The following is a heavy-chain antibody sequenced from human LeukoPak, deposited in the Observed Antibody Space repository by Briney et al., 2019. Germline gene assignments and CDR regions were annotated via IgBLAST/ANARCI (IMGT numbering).Heavy chain of an antibody. CDR1: GDSISSSSSY. CDR3: VRHYYDSTGFDRSYYYYGMDV. J-gene: IGHJ6*02. V-gene: IGHV4-39*01. D-gene: IGHD3-22*01. Sequence: SETLSLTRTVSGDSISSSSSYWGWVRPPPGKGLEWIGSIYYSGRPYYSPSLRSRVTMSVDTSKNQFSLKLSSVTAADTAVYYCVRHYYDSTGFDRSYYYYGMDVWGHGTVVTVSS. CDR2: IYYSGRP.